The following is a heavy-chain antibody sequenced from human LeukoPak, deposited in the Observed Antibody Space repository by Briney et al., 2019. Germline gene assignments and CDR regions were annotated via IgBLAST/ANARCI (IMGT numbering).Heavy chain of an antibody. V-gene: IGHV3-53*01. CDR3: VRAVHHLFYSDSSGYYGDAFDV. J-gene: IGHJ3*01. CDR1: GFSVRINY. CDR2: IYSGGTI. Sequence: GGSLRLSCAASGFSVRINYMSWVRQAPGKGLEWVSVIYSGGTIRYADSVKGRFTISRDNSRDTLHLQMNSLRVDDTAVYYCVRAVHHLFYSDSSGYYGDAFDVRGQGTVVTVSS. D-gene: IGHD3-22*01.